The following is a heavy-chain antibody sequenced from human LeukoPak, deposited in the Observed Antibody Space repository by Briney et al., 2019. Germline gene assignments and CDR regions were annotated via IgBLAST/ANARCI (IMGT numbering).Heavy chain of an antibody. CDR3: FGTDYGDYVSDP. CDR2: ISGSGGST. V-gene: IGHV3-23*01. CDR1: GFTFSSYA. D-gene: IGHD4-17*01. Sequence: GGSLRLSCAASGFTFSSYAMSWVRQAPGEGLEWVSAISGSGGSTYYADSVRGRFTISRDNSKNTLSLQMNSLRAEDTAVYYCFGTDYGDYVSDPSSQGTLVTVSS. J-gene: IGHJ5*02.